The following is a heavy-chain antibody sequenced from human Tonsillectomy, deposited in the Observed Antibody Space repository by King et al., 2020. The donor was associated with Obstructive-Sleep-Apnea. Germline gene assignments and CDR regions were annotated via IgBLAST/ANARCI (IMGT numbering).Heavy chain of an antibody. V-gene: IGHV3-33*06. CDR3: AKERGFYDILTGAPFDY. D-gene: IGHD3-9*01. CDR1: GFTFSSYG. J-gene: IGHJ4*02. Sequence: VQLVESGGGVVQPGRSLRLSCAASGFTFSSYGMHWVRQAPGKGLEWVAVIWYDGSNKYYADSAKGRFTISRDNSKNTLYLQMNSLRAEDTAVYYCAKERGFYDILTGAPFDYWGQGTLVTVSS. CDR2: IWYDGSNK.